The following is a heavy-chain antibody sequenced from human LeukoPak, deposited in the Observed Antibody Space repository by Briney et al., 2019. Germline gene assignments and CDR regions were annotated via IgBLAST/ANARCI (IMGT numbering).Heavy chain of an antibody. CDR2: TNPNTGDT. V-gene: IGHV1-2*02. CDR3: ATLVRGSNSYYPY. D-gene: IGHD3-10*01. J-gene: IGHJ4*02. CDR1: GYPFTDYY. Sequence: GASVKVSCKASGYPFTDYYMHWIRQARGQGLEWMGWTNPNTGDTNYPQKFQGRVTMTTDTSISTAYMDLSRPSSDDTAVYYCATLVRGSNSYYPYWGQGTLVTVSS.